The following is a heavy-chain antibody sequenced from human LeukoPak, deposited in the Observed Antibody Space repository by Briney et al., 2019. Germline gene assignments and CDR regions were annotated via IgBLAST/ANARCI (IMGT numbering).Heavy chain of an antibody. D-gene: IGHD5-18*01. CDR3: ARDGGYSYGYYSDY. Sequence: SETLSLTCAVYGGSISSYYWSWIRQPAGKGLEWIGRFYTSGSTNYNPSLRSRVTMSVDTSKNQFSLKLSSVTAADTAVYYCARDGGYSYGYYSDYWGQGTLVTVSS. CDR1: GGSISSYY. CDR2: FYTSGST. J-gene: IGHJ4*02. V-gene: IGHV4-59*10.